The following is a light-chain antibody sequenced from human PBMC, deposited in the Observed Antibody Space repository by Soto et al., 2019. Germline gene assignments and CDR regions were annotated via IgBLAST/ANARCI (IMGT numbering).Light chain of an antibody. V-gene: IGLV2-14*01. CDR3: SSCTTSSTHWV. Sequence: QSALTQPASVSGSPGQSITISCTGTSSDVGGYNYVSWYQQHPGKAPKLMIYEVSNRPSGVSNRFSGSKSGNTASLTISGLQAEDEADYYCSSCTTSSTHWVFGGGTQLTVL. CDR2: EVS. CDR1: SSDVGGYNY. J-gene: IGLJ3*02.